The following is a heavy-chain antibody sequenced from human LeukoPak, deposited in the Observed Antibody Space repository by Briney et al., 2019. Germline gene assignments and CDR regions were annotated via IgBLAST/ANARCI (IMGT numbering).Heavy chain of an antibody. J-gene: IGHJ4*02. CDR3: ARGGRGGHGYNYELDY. D-gene: IGHD5-24*01. Sequence: SVTVSCKAYGGTFSSYAISWVRQAPGQGLEWMGGIIPISGIANYAQNFQGRISISADESTSTAYMELSSLGSEDTAMYYCARGGRGGHGYNYELDYWGQGTLVTVSS. CDR1: GGTFSSYA. V-gene: IGHV1-69*13. CDR2: IIPISGIA.